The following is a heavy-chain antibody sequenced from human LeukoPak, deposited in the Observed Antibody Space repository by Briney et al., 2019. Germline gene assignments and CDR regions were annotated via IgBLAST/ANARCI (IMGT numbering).Heavy chain of an antibody. D-gene: IGHD3-10*01. V-gene: IGHV5-51*01. CDR3: ARGYGSGYFHDS. CDR2: IYNGDSDT. J-gene: IGHJ4*02. CDR1: GFNFNNRW. Sequence: GESLKISCKASGFNFNNRWIAWVRQRPGKGLEWMGVIYNGDSDTRYSQSFKGQVNISVDKSSSTAYLQWDSLKASDTAVYYCARGYGSGYFHDSWGQGTLVTVSS.